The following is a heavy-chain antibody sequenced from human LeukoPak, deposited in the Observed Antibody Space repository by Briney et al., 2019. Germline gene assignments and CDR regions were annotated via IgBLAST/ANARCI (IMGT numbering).Heavy chain of an antibody. CDR3: ARGGRYTPPDY. D-gene: IGHD1-1*01. CDR1: GFTFSSYE. J-gene: IGHJ4*02. Sequence: GGSLTLSCAASGFTFSSYEMNWVRQAPGQGLEWVSFISSSGSIIYYSDSVKGRFIISRDNAKNSLFLQMNSLRVEETAFYYCARGGRYTPPDYWGQGTLVTVSS. V-gene: IGHV3-48*03. CDR2: ISSSGSII.